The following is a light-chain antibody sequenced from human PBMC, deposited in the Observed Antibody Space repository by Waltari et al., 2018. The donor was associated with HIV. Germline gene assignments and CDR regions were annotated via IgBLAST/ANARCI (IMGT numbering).Light chain of an antibody. CDR3: VGWDGSLSGYV. J-gene: IGLJ1*01. V-gene: IGLV1-47*01. CDR2: KNY. CDR1: SSNIGNDN. Sequence: QSVLTQPPSASGTPGQTVTISCSGSSSNIGNDNVYWYQQLPGMTPKLLIYKNYQRPSGVPDRFAGSKSGTSASLAISGLRSEDEAGYYCVGWDGSLSGYVFGAGTKDTVL.